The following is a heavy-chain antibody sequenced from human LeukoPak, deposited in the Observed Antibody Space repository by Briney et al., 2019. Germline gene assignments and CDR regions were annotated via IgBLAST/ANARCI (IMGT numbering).Heavy chain of an antibody. Sequence: ASVTVSCKASGYTFTGYYMHWVRQASGQGLEWMGWINPNNGGTKFAQKFQGRVTMTRDTSISTAYMELTRLRSDDTAVYYCARDPAVAGKFDYWGQGNVVTVSS. J-gene: IGHJ4*02. CDR3: ARDPAVAGKFDY. V-gene: IGHV1-2*02. CDR1: GYTFTGYY. CDR2: INPNNGGT. D-gene: IGHD6-19*01.